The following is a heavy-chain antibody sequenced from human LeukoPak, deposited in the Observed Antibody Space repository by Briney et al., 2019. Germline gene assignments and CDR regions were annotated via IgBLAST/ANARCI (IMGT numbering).Heavy chain of an antibody. Sequence: PSETLSLTCTVSGGSISSGGYYWSWIRQPPGKGLEWIGYVYYSGSTNYNPSLKSRVTISVDTSKNQFSLKLSSVTAADTAVYYCAFGDYYYYYGMDVWGQGTTVTVSS. CDR2: VYYSGST. D-gene: IGHD4-17*01. CDR1: GGSISSGGYY. V-gene: IGHV4-61*08. CDR3: AFGDYYYYYGMDV. J-gene: IGHJ6*02.